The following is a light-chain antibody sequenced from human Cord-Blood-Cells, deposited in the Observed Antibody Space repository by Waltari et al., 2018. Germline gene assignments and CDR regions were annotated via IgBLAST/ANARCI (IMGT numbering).Light chain of an antibody. CDR2: EVS. CDR1: SSHVGGYNY. CDR3: SSYAGSNNYV. V-gene: IGLV2-8*01. J-gene: IGLJ1*01. Sequence: QSALTQPPSPSGSPGQSVTISCTGTSSHVGGYNYVSWYQQHPGKAPTLMIYEVSKRPSGVPDRFSGSKSGNTASLTVSGLQAEDEADYYCSSYAGSNNYVFGTGTKVTVL.